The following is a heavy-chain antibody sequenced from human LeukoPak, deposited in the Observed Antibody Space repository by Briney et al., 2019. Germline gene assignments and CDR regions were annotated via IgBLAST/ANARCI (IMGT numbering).Heavy chain of an antibody. CDR1: GGSVSSYY. V-gene: IGHV4-4*09. CDR2: IYTSGGT. Sequence: PSETLSLTCTVSGGSVSSYYWTWIRQPPGQGLEWIGYIYTSGGTNYNPSLSSRVTISVDTSKNQFSLILSSMTAADTAVYYCARRHHYYYYMGVWGKGTTVTVSS. CDR3: ARRHHYYYYMGV. J-gene: IGHJ6*03.